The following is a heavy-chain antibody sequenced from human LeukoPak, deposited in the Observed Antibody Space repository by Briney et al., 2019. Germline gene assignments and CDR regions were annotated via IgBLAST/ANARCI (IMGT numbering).Heavy chain of an antibody. CDR1: GYSFTSYG. Sequence: GESLQISCKGSGYSFTSYGISWVRQAPEQGLEWMGWISAYNGNTNYAQKLQGRVTMTTDTSTSTVYMELRSLRSDDTAVYYCARGKVASGWRRPDAFDIWGQGTMVTVSS. D-gene: IGHD6-19*01. J-gene: IGHJ3*02. CDR2: ISAYNGNT. CDR3: ARGKVASGWRRPDAFDI. V-gene: IGHV1-18*01.